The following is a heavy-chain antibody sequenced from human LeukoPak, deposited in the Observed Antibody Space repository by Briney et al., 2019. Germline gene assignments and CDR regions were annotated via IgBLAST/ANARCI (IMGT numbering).Heavy chain of an antibody. J-gene: IGHJ6*03. CDR1: GFTFSSYA. CDR3: AKDSKIVGATFRSYHYMDV. Sequence: GGSLRLSCAASGFTFSSYAMSWVRQAPGKGLEWVSAIRGSGDRTHYADSVKGRFTISRDNSKNTLYLQMNSLRAEDPAVYYCAKDSKIVGATFRSYHYMDVWGKGTAVTVSS. V-gene: IGHV3-23*01. CDR2: IRGSGDRT. D-gene: IGHD1-26*01.